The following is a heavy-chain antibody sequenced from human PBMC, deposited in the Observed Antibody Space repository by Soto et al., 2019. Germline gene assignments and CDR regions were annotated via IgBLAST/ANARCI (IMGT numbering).Heavy chain of an antibody. D-gene: IGHD3-22*01. Sequence: QVQLVESGGGVVQPGRSLRLSCAASGFTFSSYGMHWVRQASGKGLEWVAVISFDGSNRYYPDSVKGRFTISRDNSKNTLYLQMNSLRAEDTAVYYCAKAPTSTGYYPYFDFWGQGTLVTVSS. CDR1: GFTFSSYG. CDR3: AKAPTSTGYYPYFDF. J-gene: IGHJ4*02. V-gene: IGHV3-30*18. CDR2: ISFDGSNR.